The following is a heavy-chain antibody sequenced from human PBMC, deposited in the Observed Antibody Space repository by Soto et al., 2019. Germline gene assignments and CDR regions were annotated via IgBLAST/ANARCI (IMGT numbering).Heavy chain of an antibody. D-gene: IGHD3-22*01. J-gene: IGHJ3*02. Sequence: ASVKVSCKASGYTFTSYGISWVRQAPGQGLEWMGWISAYNGNTNYAQKLQGRVTMTTDTSTSTAYMELRSLRSDDTAVYYCARLDSSGYIREAFDIWGPGTMVTLSS. CDR2: ISAYNGNT. CDR1: GYTFTSYG. V-gene: IGHV1-18*01. CDR3: ARLDSSGYIREAFDI.